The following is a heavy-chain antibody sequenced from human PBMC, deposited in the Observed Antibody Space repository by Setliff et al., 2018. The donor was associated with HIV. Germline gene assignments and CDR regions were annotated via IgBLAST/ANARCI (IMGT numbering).Heavy chain of an antibody. J-gene: IGHJ4*02. Sequence: ASVKVSCKASGYTFTNYDINWVRQAPGQRLEWMGWISAGKGMTKYSQKLQGRVTMTTDTSTSTAYMELSSLRAEDTAVYYCAKDPVVAAAGTGYYFDYWGQGTLVTVSS. CDR2: ISAGKGMT. D-gene: IGHD6-13*01. CDR1: GYTFTNYD. V-gene: IGHV1-18*01. CDR3: AKDPVVAAAGTGYYFDY.